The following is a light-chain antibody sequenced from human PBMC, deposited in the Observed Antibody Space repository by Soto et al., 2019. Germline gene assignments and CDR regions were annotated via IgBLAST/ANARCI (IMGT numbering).Light chain of an antibody. V-gene: IGLV2-14*03. CDR2: DVT. CDR1: SSDVGGFNY. Sequence: QSALTQPASVSGSPGQSITISCTGTSSDVGGFNYVSWYQQHPGKAPKLMIYDVTNQPSRVSYRFSGSKSGNTTSLTISGLHYEDEADYYCNSYTTSSTYVFGTGTKPTVL. CDR3: NSYTTSSTYV. J-gene: IGLJ1*01.